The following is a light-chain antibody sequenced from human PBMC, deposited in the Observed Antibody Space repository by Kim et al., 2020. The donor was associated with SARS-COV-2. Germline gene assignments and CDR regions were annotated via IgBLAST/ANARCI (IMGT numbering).Light chain of an antibody. CDR2: EST. V-gene: IGLV2-8*01. J-gene: IGLJ3*02. CDR3: SSYASGKNLV. Sequence: GPSVPISCAGTIDDVGATNYVAWYQQHPGKAPKLIIYESTKRPSGVPDRFSGSRSDNTASLTVSGLQAEDQAFYHCSSYASGKNLVFGGGTKVTVL. CDR1: IDDVGATNY.